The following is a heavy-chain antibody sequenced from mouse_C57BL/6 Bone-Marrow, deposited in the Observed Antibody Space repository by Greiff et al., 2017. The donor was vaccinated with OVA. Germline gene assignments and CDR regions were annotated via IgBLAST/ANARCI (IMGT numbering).Heavy chain of an antibody. CDR1: GYTFTSYG. Sequence: QVQLKQSGAELARPGASVKLSCKASGYTFTSYGISWVKQRTGQGLEWIGEIYPRSGNTYYNEKFKGKATLTADKSSSTAYMELRSLTSEDSAVYFCARGGTTVSGYFDVWGTGTTVTVSS. J-gene: IGHJ1*03. V-gene: IGHV1-81*01. CDR2: IYPRSGNT. CDR3: ARGGTTVSGYFDV. D-gene: IGHD1-1*01.